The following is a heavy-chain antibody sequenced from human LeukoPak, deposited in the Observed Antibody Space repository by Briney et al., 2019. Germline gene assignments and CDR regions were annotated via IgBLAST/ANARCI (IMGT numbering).Heavy chain of an antibody. CDR3: ARGGIQLSNWFDP. D-gene: IGHD5-18*01. Sequence: GASVKVSCKASGGTFSSYAISWVRQAPGKGLEWVSVIYSGGSTCYADSVKGRFTISRDNPKNTLYLQMNSLRAEDTAVYYCARGGIQLSNWFDPWGQGTLVTVSS. J-gene: IGHJ5*02. CDR2: IYSGGST. V-gene: IGHV3-66*01. CDR1: GGTFSSYA.